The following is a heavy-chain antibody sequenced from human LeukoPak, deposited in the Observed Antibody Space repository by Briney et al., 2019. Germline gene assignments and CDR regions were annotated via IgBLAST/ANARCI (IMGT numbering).Heavy chain of an antibody. J-gene: IGHJ5*02. D-gene: IGHD6-13*01. V-gene: IGHV5-51*01. CDR3: ACRDLSSTWSFP. CDR1: GSSFTSYW. CDR2: IYPGDSRV. Sequence: GESLKISCQGLGSSFTSYWIGWVRQMPGKGMEWMGVIYPGDSRVRYNPSFQGQVTISVDKSTRTAYLQWVSLKASDTAMYYCACRDLSSTWSFPWGQGTLVTVSS.